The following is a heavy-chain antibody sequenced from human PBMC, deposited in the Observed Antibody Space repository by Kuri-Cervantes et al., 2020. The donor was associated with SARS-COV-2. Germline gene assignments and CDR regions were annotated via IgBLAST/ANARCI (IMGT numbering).Heavy chain of an antibody. J-gene: IGHJ4*02. CDR1: GFTFGDYA. Sequence: GESLKISCTTSGFTFGDYAMSWVRQAPGKGLEWIGFIRSKAYGGTTEYAASVKGRFTISGDDSKSIAYLQMNSLKTEDTAVYYCTRDNFWSGYSGYWGQGTLVTVSS. D-gene: IGHD3-3*01. CDR2: IRSKAYGGTT. CDR3: TRDNFWSGYSGY. V-gene: IGHV3-49*04.